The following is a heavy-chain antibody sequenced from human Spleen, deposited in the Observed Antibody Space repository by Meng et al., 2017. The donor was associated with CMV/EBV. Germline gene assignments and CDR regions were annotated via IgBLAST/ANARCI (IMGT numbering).Heavy chain of an antibody. D-gene: IGHD2-15*01. CDR3: ASFDDRWHVLDY. J-gene: IGHJ4*02. Sequence: LSLTCAASGFTFGGYAMHWVRQAPGKGLEWVAVITFDGSNRKYADSVKGRFTISRDNSKNTLYLQMSSLRGEDTAVYYCASFDDRWHVLDYWGQGTLVTVSS. CDR1: GFTFGGYA. V-gene: IGHV3-30*04. CDR2: ITFDGSNR.